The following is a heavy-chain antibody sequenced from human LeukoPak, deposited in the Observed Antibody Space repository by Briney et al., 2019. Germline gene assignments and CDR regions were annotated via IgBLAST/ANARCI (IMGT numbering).Heavy chain of an antibody. D-gene: IGHD3-22*01. Sequence: PSETLSLTCTVSGGSISSSSYYWGWIRQPPGKGLEWIGSIYYSGSTYYNPSLKSRVTISVDTSKNQFSLKLSSVTAADTAVYYCARDQDKITMIVVGHFGHWGQGTLVTVSS. V-gene: IGHV4-39*02. CDR3: ARDQDKITMIVVGHFGH. CDR2: IYYSGST. J-gene: IGHJ4*02. CDR1: GGSISSSSYY.